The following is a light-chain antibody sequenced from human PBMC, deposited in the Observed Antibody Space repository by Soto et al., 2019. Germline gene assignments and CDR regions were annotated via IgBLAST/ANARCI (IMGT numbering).Light chain of an antibody. CDR3: QSYDSSLSALYV. CDR2: GNS. V-gene: IGLV1-40*01. J-gene: IGLJ1*01. CDR1: SSNIGAGYG. Sequence: QSVLTQPPSVFGAPGQRVTISCTGSSSNIGAGYGVHWYQQLPGTAPKLLIYGNSNRPSGVPDRFSGSKSGTSASLAITGLQAEDEADYYCQSYDSSLSALYVFGTGTKVTVL.